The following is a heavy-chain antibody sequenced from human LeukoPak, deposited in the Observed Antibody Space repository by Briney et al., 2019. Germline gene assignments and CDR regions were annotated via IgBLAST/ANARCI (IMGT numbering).Heavy chain of an antibody. J-gene: IGHJ5*02. CDR1: GRSISSNNYY. CDR3: AKIGGYMVRGVENWFDP. Sequence: SETLSLTCTVSGRSISSNNYYWGWIRQPPGKGLEWFGSIDYSGSTNYNPSLKSRVTISVDTSKNQFSLKVTSVTAADTAVYYCAKIGGYMVRGVENWFDPWGQGTLVTVSS. CDR2: IDYSGST. D-gene: IGHD3-10*01. V-gene: IGHV4-39*01.